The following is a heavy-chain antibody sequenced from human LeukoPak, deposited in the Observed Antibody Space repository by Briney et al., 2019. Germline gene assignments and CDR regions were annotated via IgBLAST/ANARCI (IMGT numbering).Heavy chain of an antibody. Sequence: PGGSLRLSCAASGFSFSSYSMNWVRQAPGKGLEWVSSISSSSSYIYYADSVKGRFTISRDNAKNSLYLQMNSLRAEDTAVYYCAIGRLTFFDYWGQGTLVTVSS. J-gene: IGHJ4*02. V-gene: IGHV3-21*01. D-gene: IGHD2-21*02. CDR2: ISSSSSYI. CDR1: GFSFSSYS. CDR3: AIGRLTFFDY.